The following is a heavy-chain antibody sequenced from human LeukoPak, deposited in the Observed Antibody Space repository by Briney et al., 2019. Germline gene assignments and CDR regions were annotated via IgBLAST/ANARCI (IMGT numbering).Heavy chain of an antibody. V-gene: IGHV3-30*19. D-gene: IGHD2-2*01. CDR2: ISYDGSNK. CDR3: ALTGGSTSLMF. Sequence: GGSLRLSCVASGFTFNDYGMHWVRQAPGKGLEWVAVISYDGSNKYYADSVKGRFTISRDNSKNTLYLQMNSLRAEDTAVYYCALTGGSTSLMFWGQGTLVTVSS. CDR1: GFTFNDYG. J-gene: IGHJ4*02.